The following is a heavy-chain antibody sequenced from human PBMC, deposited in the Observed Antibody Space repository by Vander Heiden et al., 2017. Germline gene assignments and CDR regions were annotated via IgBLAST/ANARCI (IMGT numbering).Heavy chain of an antibody. CDR2: FYYRGST. J-gene: IGHJ5*02. D-gene: IGHD3-22*01. CDR3: ARPNYDSSGYYHQSVCWFDP. V-gene: IGHV4-39*01. Sequence: QLHLQESGPGLVKPSETLSLSCTFSGRSISSGSYWGWIRQPPGKGLEWIGSFYYRGSTSYNPTLKSRVTISRDTSKNQLSLKLSSVTAADTAVYYCARPNYDSSGYYHQSVCWFDPWGPGTLVTVSS. CDR1: GRSISSGSY.